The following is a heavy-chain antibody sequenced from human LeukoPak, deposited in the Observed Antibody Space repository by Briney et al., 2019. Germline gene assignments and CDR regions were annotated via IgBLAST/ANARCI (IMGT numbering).Heavy chain of an antibody. V-gene: IGHV3-48*04. CDR3: ARALGGNSYYYYYGMDV. CDR2: ISSGSSTI. CDR1: GFTFNAYS. J-gene: IGHJ6*02. D-gene: IGHD4-23*01. Sequence: GGSLRLSCAASGFTFNAYSMNWVRQAPGKGLEWLSYISSGSSTIYYADSVKGRFTVSRDNAKETLYLQMNSLRAEDTAVYYCARALGGNSYYYYYGMDVWGXXTTVTVSS.